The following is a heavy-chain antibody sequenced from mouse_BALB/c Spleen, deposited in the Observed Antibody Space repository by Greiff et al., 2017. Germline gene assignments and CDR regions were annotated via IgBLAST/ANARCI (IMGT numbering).Heavy chain of an antibody. CDR3: ARVYSYSGGYYAMDY. V-gene: IGHV7-3*02. Sequence: EVKLVESGGGLVQPGGSLRLSCATSGFTFTAYYMSWVRQPPGKALEWLGFIRNKANGYTTEYSASVKGRFTISRDNSQSILYLQMNTLRAEDSATYYCARVYSYSGGYYAMDYWGQGTSVTVAS. CDR2: IRNKANGYTT. J-gene: IGHJ4*01. CDR1: GFTFTAYY. D-gene: IGHD2-1*01.